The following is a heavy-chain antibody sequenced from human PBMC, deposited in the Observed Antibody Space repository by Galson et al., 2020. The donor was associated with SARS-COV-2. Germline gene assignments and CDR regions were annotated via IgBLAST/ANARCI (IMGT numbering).Heavy chain of an antibody. CDR2: ISTSSSYT. D-gene: IGHD5-18*01. CDR1: GFPFNTYS. J-gene: IGHJ6*04. CDR3: ARDEGIRGYNYGRLYYGMDV. V-gene: IGHV3-21*01. Sequence: NSAGSLRLSCAASGFPFNTYSMNWVRLAPGKGLEWVSSISTSSSYTYYVNSVKGRFSIARDNPRNSLYLQMNSLRAEDTAVYYCARDEGIRGYNYGRLYYGMDVWGEGTTVTVSA.